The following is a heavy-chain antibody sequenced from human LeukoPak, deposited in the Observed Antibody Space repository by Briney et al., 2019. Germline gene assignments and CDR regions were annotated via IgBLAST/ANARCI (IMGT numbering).Heavy chain of an antibody. Sequence: PGGSLRLSCAASEFTFSSYAMSWVRQAPGKGLEWVSAISGSGFSTYYADSVKGRFTISRDNSKNTLYLQMNSLRAEDTAVYYCAKTAGYSSSWYLDYWGQGTLVTVSS. V-gene: IGHV3-23*01. CDR2: ISGSGFST. CDR1: EFTFSSYA. D-gene: IGHD6-13*01. J-gene: IGHJ4*02. CDR3: AKTAGYSSSWYLDY.